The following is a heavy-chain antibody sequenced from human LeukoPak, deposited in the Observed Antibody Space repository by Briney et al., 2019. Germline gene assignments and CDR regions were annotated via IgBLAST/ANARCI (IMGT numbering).Heavy chain of an antibody. CDR2: ISYDGSNK. D-gene: IGHD3-10*01. V-gene: IGHV3-30-3*01. CDR3: ARDGGLYYYGSGSYSTGYYFDY. CDR1: GFTFSSYA. Sequence: PGGSLRLSCAASGFTFSSYAMHWVRLAPGKGLDWVAVISYDGSNKYYADSVKGRFTISRDNSKNTLYLQMNSLRAEDTAVYYCARDGGLYYYGSGSYSTGYYFDYWGQGTLVTVSS. J-gene: IGHJ4*02.